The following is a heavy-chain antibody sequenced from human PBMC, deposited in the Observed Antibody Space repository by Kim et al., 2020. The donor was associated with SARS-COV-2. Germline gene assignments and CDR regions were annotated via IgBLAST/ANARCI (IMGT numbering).Heavy chain of an antibody. J-gene: IGHJ4*02. CDR3: ARADSYGSGRPPPFDY. V-gene: IGHV3-53*01. D-gene: IGHD3-10*01. Sequence: GKGRFTISRDHSKNTLYLQMNSLRAEDTAVYYCARADSYGSGRPPPFDYWGQGTLVTVSS.